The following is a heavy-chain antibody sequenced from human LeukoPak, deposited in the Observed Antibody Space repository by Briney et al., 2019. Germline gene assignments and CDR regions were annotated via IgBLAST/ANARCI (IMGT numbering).Heavy chain of an antibody. D-gene: IGHD6-6*01. CDR2: MNPNSGNT. Sequence: ASVKVSCKASGYTLTSYDINWVRQATGQGLEWMGWMNPNSGNTGYAQKFQGRVTMTRNTSISTAYMELSSLRSEDTAVYYCARVIYGSSSGMDVWFDPWGQGTLVTVSS. CDR3: ARVIYGSSSGMDVWFDP. J-gene: IGHJ5*02. V-gene: IGHV1-8*01. CDR1: GYTLTSYD.